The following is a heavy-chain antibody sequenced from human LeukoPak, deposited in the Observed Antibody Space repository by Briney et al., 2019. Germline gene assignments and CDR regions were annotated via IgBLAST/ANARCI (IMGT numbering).Heavy chain of an antibody. D-gene: IGHD1-1*01. CDR3: ANEVRPNDY. V-gene: IGHV3-23*01. CDR1: GFSFSSHA. Sequence: GGSLRLSCATSGFSFSSHAMCWVRQAPGKGLEWVSSIDISGGSTYYADSVQGRFTISRDNSKNTLYLEMNSLRAEDTALYYCANEVRPNDYWGQGTLVTVSS. J-gene: IGHJ4*02. CDR2: IDISGGST.